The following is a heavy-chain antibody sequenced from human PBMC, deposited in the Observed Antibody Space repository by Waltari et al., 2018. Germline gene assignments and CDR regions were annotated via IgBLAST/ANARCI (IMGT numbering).Heavy chain of an antibody. Sequence: QVQLVQSGAEVKKLGSSVKVAGKASGYAFNNHGISWARQARGQGLEGLAWITTYSGDSNYAHKIQGRVTLTTDTSTSTVYLELRSLRSDDTGVYYCARDRRISLSQSTNSFDYWGQGTLVTVAS. V-gene: IGHV1-18*01. CDR2: ITTYSGDS. J-gene: IGHJ4*02. CDR1: GYAFNNHG. CDR3: ARDRRISLSQSTNSFDY.